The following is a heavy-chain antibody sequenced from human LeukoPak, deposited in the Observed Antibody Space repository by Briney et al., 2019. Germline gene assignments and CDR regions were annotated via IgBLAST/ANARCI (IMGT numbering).Heavy chain of an antibody. CDR1: GFTFSTFG. Sequence: GGSLRLSCVASGFTFSTFGMHWVRQAPGKGLEWVAFIRYDGGNKYYADSVKGRFTISRDNAKNSVYLQMNSLRAEDTAVYYCARIRRGWSQNWDYWGQGTLVTVSS. V-gene: IGHV3-30*02. CDR3: ARIRRGWSQNWDY. J-gene: IGHJ4*02. CDR2: IRYDGGNK. D-gene: IGHD6-19*01.